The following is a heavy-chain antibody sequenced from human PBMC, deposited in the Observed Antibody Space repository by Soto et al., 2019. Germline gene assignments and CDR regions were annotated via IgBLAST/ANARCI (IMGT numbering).Heavy chain of an antibody. D-gene: IGHD3-3*01. CDR3: AREVAYYDFGSGYSGTDAFDI. J-gene: IGHJ3*02. CDR2: ISSSSSYI. Sequence: GGSLRLSCAASGFTFSSYSMNWVRQAPGKGLEWVSSISSSSSYIYYADSVKGRFTIARDNAKNSLYLQMNSLRAEDTAVYYCAREVAYYDFGSGYSGTDAFDIWGQGTMVTVSS. CDR1: GFTFSSYS. V-gene: IGHV3-21*01.